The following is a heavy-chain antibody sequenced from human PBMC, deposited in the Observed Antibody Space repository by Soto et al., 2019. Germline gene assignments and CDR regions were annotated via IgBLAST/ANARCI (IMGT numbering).Heavy chain of an antibody. Sequence: QVQLVQSGAEVKKPGASVKVSCKASGYTFTSYYMHWVRQAPGQGLEWMGIINPSGGSTSYAQKFPGSATMTRDTSSSTVDMEVSSLRSEDTAVYYCARAGADNGGLNWFDPSGQGTLVTVSS. CDR3: ARAGADNGGLNWFDP. V-gene: IGHV1-46*01. J-gene: IGHJ5*02. CDR1: GYTFTSYY. CDR2: INPSGGST. D-gene: IGHD2-15*01.